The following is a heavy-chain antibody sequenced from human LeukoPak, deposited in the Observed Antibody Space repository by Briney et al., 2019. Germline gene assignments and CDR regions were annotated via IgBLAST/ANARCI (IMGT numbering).Heavy chain of an antibody. Sequence: TSETLSLTCAVYGGSFSGYYWSWIRQPPGKGLEWIGEINHSGSTNYNPSLKSRVTISVDTSKNQFSLKLSSVTAADTAVYYCARGQGAARYNWFDPWGQGTLVTVSS. J-gene: IGHJ5*02. V-gene: IGHV4-34*01. CDR1: GGSFSGYY. D-gene: IGHD6-6*01. CDR2: INHSGST. CDR3: ARGQGAARYNWFDP.